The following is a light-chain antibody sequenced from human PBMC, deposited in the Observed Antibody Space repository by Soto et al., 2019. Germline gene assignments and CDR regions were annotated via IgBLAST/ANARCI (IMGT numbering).Light chain of an antibody. CDR1: QSVSSSY. V-gene: IGKV3-20*01. CDR2: GVS. J-gene: IGKJ5*01. Sequence: EIVLTQSPGTLSLSPGERATLSCRASQSVSSSYLAWYQQKPGQAPRLRIYGVSSRATGIQDRFSGSGSGTDFALILSRLEREDFAVYYCQQYVNSPPITFSQATRLQIK. CDR3: QQYVNSPPIT.